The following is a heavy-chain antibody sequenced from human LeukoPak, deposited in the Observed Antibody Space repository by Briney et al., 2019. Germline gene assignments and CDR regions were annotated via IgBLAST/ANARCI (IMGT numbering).Heavy chain of an antibody. V-gene: IGHV4-59*12. J-gene: IGHJ4*02. D-gene: IGHD2-2*01. CDR3: ARDVVAARGSFDY. CDR2: IYYSGRT. Sequence: SETLSLTCTVSGGSIRNYYWSWIRQPPGKGLEWIGYIYYSGRTNYNPSLKSRVTMSVDMSKNQFSLKLRSVTAADTAVYYCARDVVAARGSFDYWGQGTLVTVSS. CDR1: GGSIRNYY.